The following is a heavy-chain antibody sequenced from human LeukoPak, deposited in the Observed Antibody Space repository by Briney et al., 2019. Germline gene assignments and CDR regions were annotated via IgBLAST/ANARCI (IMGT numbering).Heavy chain of an antibody. D-gene: IGHD3-3*01. CDR3: ARRSRSYYDFWSGHYYMDV. V-gene: IGHV4-39*07. CDR2: INHSGST. J-gene: IGHJ6*03. CDR1: GGSISSGGYY. Sequence: SETLSLTCTVSGGSISSGGYYWSWIRQPPGKGLEWIGEINHSGSTNYNPSLKSRVTISVDTSKNQFSLKLTSVTAADTAVYYCARRSRSYYDFWSGHYYMDVWGKGTTVTVSS.